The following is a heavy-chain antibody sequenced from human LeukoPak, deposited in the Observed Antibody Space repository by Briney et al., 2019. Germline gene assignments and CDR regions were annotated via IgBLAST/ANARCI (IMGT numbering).Heavy chain of an antibody. CDR3: ARHYSGSYSVLDY. V-gene: IGHV4-59*08. J-gene: IGHJ4*02. Sequence: PGGSLRLSCAASGFTFPTYWMNWIRQPPGKGLEWLGYIYFSGSTDYNPSLKSRVTISVDTSKNQFSLELSSVTAADTAVYYCARHYSGSYSVLDYWGQGTLVTVSS. CDR2: IYFSGST. CDR1: GFTFPTYW. D-gene: IGHD1-26*01.